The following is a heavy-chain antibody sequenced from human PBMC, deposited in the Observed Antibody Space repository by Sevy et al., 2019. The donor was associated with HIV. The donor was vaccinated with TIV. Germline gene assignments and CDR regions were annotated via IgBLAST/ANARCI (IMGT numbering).Heavy chain of an antibody. V-gene: IGHV3-30*04. Sequence: GGSLRLSCAASGFTFNTHAMHWVRQAPGKGLEWVALISYDGIIKYYSDSVKGRPTISRNNSKNTLSLQMNSLGVEDTAVYYCAREGGYTSAWSPGNHWGQGTLVTVSS. CDR3: AREGGYTSAWSPGNH. D-gene: IGHD6-19*01. CDR1: GFTFNTHA. J-gene: IGHJ4*02. CDR2: ISYDGIIK.